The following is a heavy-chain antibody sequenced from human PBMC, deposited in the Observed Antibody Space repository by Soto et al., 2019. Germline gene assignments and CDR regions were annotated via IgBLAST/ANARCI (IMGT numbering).Heavy chain of an antibody. J-gene: IGHJ4*02. D-gene: IGHD6-19*01. V-gene: IGHV4-59*08. CDR1: GGSISSYY. CDR2: IYYSGST. CDR3: ARHHVSGSSGWYYDFDY. Sequence: PSETLSLTCTVSGGSISSYYWSWIRQPPGKGLEWIGYIYYSGSTNYNPSLKSRVTISVDTSKNQFSLKLSSVTAADTAVYYCARHHVSGSSGWYYDFDYWGQGTLVTVSS.